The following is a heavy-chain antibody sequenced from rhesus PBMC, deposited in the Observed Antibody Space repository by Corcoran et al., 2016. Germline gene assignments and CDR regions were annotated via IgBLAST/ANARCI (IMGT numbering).Heavy chain of an antibody. Sequence: VTLQESGPALVKPTQTLTLTCTFSGFSLSTRGMGVGWIRQPSRKTLEWLAHIYWNDDKYYSTSLKSRLTSSKDTSKNQVVLTMTNMDPVDTATYYCARSNWGAAFDFWGQGLRVTVSS. CDR1: GFSLSTRGMG. V-gene: IGHV2-1*01. D-gene: IGHD7-45*01. J-gene: IGHJ3*01. CDR3: ARSNWGAAFDF. CDR2: IYWNDDK.